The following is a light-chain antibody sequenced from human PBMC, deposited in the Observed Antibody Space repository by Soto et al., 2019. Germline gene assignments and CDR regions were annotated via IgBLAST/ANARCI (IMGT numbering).Light chain of an antibody. CDR2: EAT. Sequence: QSALTQPASVSGSPEQSITISCTGTSSDVGSYNLVSWYQQHPGKAPKVMIYEATKRPSGVPDRFSGSKSGMSASLAITGLQAADEANYYCQSYDNSLSGSRVFGGGTKLTVL. CDR3: QSYDNSLSGSRV. CDR1: SSDVGSYNL. V-gene: IGLV2-14*02. J-gene: IGLJ3*02.